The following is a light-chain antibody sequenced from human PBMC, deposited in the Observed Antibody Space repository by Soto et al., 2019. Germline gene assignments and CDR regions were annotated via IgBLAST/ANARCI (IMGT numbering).Light chain of an antibody. J-gene: IGKJ1*01. V-gene: IGKV3-20*01. CDR2: GAS. CDR1: QSVSNNY. CDR3: QQYASSGT. Sequence: EVGLTQSPGTLSLYQGERSTLSCRASQSVSNNYLAWYQQKPGQAPRLLIYGASNRATGIPDRFSGSGSGTDFTLTISSLETEDFAVYYCQQYASSGTFGQRSKVDIK.